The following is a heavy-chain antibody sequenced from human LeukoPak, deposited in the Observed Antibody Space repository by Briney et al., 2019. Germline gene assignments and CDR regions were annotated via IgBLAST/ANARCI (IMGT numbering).Heavy chain of an antibody. Sequence: ASVKVSCKASGYTFTGYYMHWVRQAPGQGLEWMGWINPNSGGTNYAQKFQGRVTMTRDTSISTAYMELSRLRSDDTAVYYCARFVRHCSSTSCHTPPVDYWGQGTLVTVSS. CDR3: ARFVRHCSSTSCHTPPVDY. CDR2: INPNSGGT. D-gene: IGHD2-2*02. V-gene: IGHV1-2*02. J-gene: IGHJ4*02. CDR1: GYTFTGYY.